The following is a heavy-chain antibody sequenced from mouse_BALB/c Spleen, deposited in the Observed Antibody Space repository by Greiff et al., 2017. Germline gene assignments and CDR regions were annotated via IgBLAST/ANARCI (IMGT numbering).Heavy chain of an antibody. V-gene: IGHV1-69*02. D-gene: IGHD6-1*01. J-gene: IGHJ2*01. Sequence: VQLQQSGAELVRPGASVKLSCKASGYTFTSYWINWVKQRPGQGLEWIGNIYPSDSYTNYNQKFKDKATLTVDKSSSTAYMQLSSPTSEDSAVYYCTRAQVAVSYFDYWGQGTTLTVSS. CDR2: IYPSDSYT. CDR1: GYTFTSYW. CDR3: TRAQVAVSYFDY.